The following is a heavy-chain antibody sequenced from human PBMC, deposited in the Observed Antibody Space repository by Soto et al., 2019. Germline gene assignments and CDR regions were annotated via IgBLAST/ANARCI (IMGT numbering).Heavy chain of an antibody. Sequence: PGESLKISCKASGYIFIDYWIGWVRQMPGKGLEWMGIVYPRDSDTRYSPSFQGQVTISADRSTGTAFLQWRSLKASDTALCYCARPPLPGYSIHFNSWGQGTLVTVSS. CDR1: GYIFIDYW. CDR3: ARPPLPGYSIHFNS. J-gene: IGHJ4*02. V-gene: IGHV5-51*01. D-gene: IGHD2-15*01. CDR2: VYPRDSDT.